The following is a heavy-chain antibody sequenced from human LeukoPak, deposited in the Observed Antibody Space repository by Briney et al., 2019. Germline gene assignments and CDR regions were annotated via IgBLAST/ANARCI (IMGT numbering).Heavy chain of an antibody. CDR3: ARDSDGHANAFDI. CDR1: GYSISSGYY. V-gene: IGHV4-61*01. Sequence: SETLSLTCTVSGYSISSGYYWSWIRQPPGKGLEWIGYIYYSGSTNYNPSLKSRVTISVDTSKNQFSLKLSSVTAADTAVYYCARDSDGHANAFDIWGQGTMVTVSS. D-gene: IGHD3-10*01. CDR2: IYYSGST. J-gene: IGHJ3*02.